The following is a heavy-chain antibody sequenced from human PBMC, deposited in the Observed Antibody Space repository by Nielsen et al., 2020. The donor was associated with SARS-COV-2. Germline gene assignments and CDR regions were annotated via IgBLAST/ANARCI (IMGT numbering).Heavy chain of an antibody. J-gene: IGHJ4*02. D-gene: IGHD2-15*01. Sequence: SETLSLTCTVSGGSISSFYWTWIRQPPGKGLEWIGYIYYSGSTNYNPSLKSRVTISVDTSKNQFSLNLSSVTAADTAVYYCARVGSGGGCDYWGQGTLITVSS. CDR3: ARVGSGGGCDY. CDR2: IYYSGST. V-gene: IGHV4-59*01. CDR1: GGSISSFY.